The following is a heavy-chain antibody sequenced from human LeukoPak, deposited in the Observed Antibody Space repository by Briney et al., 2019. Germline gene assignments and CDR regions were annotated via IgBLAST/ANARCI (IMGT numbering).Heavy chain of an antibody. V-gene: IGHV4-34*01. D-gene: IGHD1-26*01. CDR2: INHSGST. J-gene: IGHJ6*02. Sequence: SETLSLTCAVYGGSFSGYYWSWIRQPPGKGLEWIGEINHSGSTNYNPSLKSRVTISVDTSKNQFSLKLSSVTAADTAVYYCASVYSGSYRVGYYGMDVWGQGTTVTVSS. CDR3: ASVYSGSYRVGYYGMDV. CDR1: GGSFSGYY.